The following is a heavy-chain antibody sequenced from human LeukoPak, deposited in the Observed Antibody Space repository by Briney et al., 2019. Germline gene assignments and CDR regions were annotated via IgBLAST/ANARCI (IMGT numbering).Heavy chain of an antibody. CDR2: IRSKTDGEAT. D-gene: IGHD3-3*02. CDR3: TTIPRVDTGISYY. CDR1: GFTFNKAW. V-gene: IGHV3-15*01. Sequence: GGSLRLSCAASGFTFNKAWMTWIRQAPGKGLEWVGRIRSKTDGEATDYAAPVRGRFAISRDDSENTVFLQMDSLKTEDTAVYYCTTIPRVDTGISYYWGQGTLVPSPQ. J-gene: IGHJ4*02.